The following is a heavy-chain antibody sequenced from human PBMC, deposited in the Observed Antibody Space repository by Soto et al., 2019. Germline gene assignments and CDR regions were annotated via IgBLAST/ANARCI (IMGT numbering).Heavy chain of an antibody. D-gene: IGHD3-3*01. CDR2: IYYSGST. CDR3: ARETALTIFGVVTEKYYFDY. V-gene: IGHV4-31*03. Sequence: QVQLQESGPGLVKPSQTLSLTCTVSGGSISSGGYYWSWIRQHPGKGLEWIGYIYYSGSTYYNPSLKSRVTISVDTSKNQFSLKLSSVTAADTAVYYCARETALTIFGVVTEKYYFDYWGQGTLVTVSS. CDR1: GGSISSGGYY. J-gene: IGHJ4*02.